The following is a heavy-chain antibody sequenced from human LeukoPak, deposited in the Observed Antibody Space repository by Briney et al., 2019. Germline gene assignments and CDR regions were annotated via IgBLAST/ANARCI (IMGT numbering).Heavy chain of an antibody. Sequence: GSLRLSCAASGFTFSSYSMNWVRQAPGKGLEWVSSTSSSSSYIYYADSVKGRFTISRDNAKNSLYLQMNSLRAEDTAVYYCFPLWGIAPLRAQSRSIWGQGTMVTVSS. CDR1: GFTFSSYS. CDR3: FPLWGIAPLRAQSRSI. CDR2: TSSSSSYI. J-gene: IGHJ3*02. D-gene: IGHD6-13*01. V-gene: IGHV3-21*01.